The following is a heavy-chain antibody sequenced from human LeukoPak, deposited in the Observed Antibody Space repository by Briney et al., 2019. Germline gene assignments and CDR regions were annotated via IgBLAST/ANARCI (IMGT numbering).Heavy chain of an antibody. D-gene: IGHD4-17*01. V-gene: IGHV4-31*03. Sequence: SETLSLTCTVSGGSISSGGYYWSWIRQHPGKGLEWIGCIYYSGSTYYNPSLKSRVTISVDTSKNQFSLKLSSVTAADTAVYYCARVGRDYGDHPNWFDPWGQGTLVTVSS. CDR3: ARVGRDYGDHPNWFDP. CDR2: IYYSGST. J-gene: IGHJ5*02. CDR1: GGSISSGGYY.